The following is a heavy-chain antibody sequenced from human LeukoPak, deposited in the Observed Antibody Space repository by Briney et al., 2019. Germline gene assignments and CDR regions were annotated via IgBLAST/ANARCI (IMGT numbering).Heavy chain of an antibody. CDR3: ARQEDRYDYVWGSYRRYYYFDY. CDR1: GGSFSGYY. Sequence: SETLSLTCAVYGGSFSGYYWSWIRQPPGKGLEWIGEINHSGSTNYNPSLKSRVTISVDTSKNQFSLKLSSVTAADTAVYYCARQEDRYDYVWGSYRRYYYFDYWGQGTLVTVSS. J-gene: IGHJ4*02. V-gene: IGHV4-34*01. CDR2: INHSGST. D-gene: IGHD3-16*02.